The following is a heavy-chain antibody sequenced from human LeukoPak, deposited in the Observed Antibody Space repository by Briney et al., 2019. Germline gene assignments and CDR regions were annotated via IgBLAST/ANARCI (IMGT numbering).Heavy chain of an antibody. CDR2: INPRSGDT. J-gene: IGHJ3*02. CDR1: GYTFSDYY. D-gene: IGHD3-16*01. V-gene: IGHV1-2*02. Sequence: ASVKVSCKASGYTFSDYYVHWVRQAPGQGLEWMGWINPRSGDTNYLEKFQGRVTVTRDTSISAAYLELNRLTSDDTAVYFCAREGGAYTTWWKAFDMWGQGTVVSVSS. CDR3: AREGGAYTTWWKAFDM.